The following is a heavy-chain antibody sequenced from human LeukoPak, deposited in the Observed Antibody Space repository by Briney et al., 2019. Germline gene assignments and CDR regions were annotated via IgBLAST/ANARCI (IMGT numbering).Heavy chain of an antibody. Sequence: SETLSLTCAVYGGSFSGYYWSWIRQPPGKGLEWIGEINHSGSTNYNPSLKSRVTISVDTSKNQLSLKLSSVTAADTAVYYCARSGPTVIDFDYWGQGTLVTVSS. CDR3: ARSGPTVIDFDY. V-gene: IGHV4-34*01. D-gene: IGHD2-21*01. CDR1: GGSFSGYY. CDR2: INHSGST. J-gene: IGHJ4*02.